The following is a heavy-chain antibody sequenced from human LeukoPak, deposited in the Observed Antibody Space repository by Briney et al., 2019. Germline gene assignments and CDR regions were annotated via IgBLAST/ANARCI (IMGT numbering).Heavy chain of an antibody. D-gene: IGHD4-11*01. CDR1: GLTFSSYG. J-gene: IGHJ4*02. V-gene: IGHV3-30*02. CDR2: IRNDGSNN. Sequence: PGGSLRLSCAVSGLTFSSYGMHWVRQAPGKRLEWVAFIRNDGSNNYYGDSVKGRFTISRDNSKNTVYLQMNSLRAEDTAVYYCAKDAQRGFDYSNSLENWGQGTLVIVSS. CDR3: AKDAQRGFDYSNSLEN.